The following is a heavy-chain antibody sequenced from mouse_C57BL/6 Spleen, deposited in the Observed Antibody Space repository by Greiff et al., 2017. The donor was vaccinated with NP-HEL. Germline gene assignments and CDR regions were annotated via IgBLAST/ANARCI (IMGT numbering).Heavy chain of an antibody. J-gene: IGHJ1*03. Sequence: DVKLVESGGGLVQPGGSLSLSCAASGFTFTDYYMSWVRQPPGKALEWLGFIRNKANGYTTEYSASVKGRFTIFRDNSQSILYLQMNALRAEDSATYYCARSYDYVWYFDVWGTGTTVTVSS. CDR1: GFTFTDYY. V-gene: IGHV7-3*01. CDR2: IRNKANGYTT. D-gene: IGHD2-4*01. CDR3: ARSYDYVWYFDV.